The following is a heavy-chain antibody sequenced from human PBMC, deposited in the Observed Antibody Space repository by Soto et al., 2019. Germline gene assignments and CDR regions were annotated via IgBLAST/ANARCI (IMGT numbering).Heavy chain of an antibody. Sequence: ASVKVSCKASGYTFTNYYIHWVRQAPGQGLEWIGWINPLTGDTTYAQNFQDRVTMTTDTSICTAYMELSRLRSDDTAVFYCGRDLIYDVLTGLYDYFCMDVWGQGTTVTVSS. CDR2: INPLTGDT. CDR3: GRDLIYDVLTGLYDYFCMDV. D-gene: IGHD3-9*01. CDR1: GYTFTNYY. J-gene: IGHJ6*02. V-gene: IGHV1-2*02.